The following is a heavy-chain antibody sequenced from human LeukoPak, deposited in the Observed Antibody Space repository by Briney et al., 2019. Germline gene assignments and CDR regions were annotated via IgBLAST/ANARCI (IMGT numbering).Heavy chain of an antibody. Sequence: GRSLRLSCAASGFTFSSYGMHWVRQAPGKGLEWVAVTSFDGSNKYYTDSVKGRFTVSRDNSKNTLYLQMNSLRPDDTAVYHCAKAGKKRAEPGDFDYWGQGSLVTVSS. CDR3: AKAGKKRAEPGDFDY. J-gene: IGHJ4*02. V-gene: IGHV3-30*18. D-gene: IGHD1-14*01. CDR1: GFTFSSYG. CDR2: TSFDGSNK.